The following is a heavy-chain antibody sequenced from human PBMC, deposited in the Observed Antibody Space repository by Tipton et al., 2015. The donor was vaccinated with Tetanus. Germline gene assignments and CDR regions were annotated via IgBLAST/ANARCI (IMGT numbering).Heavy chain of an antibody. J-gene: IGHJ4*02. CDR2: IYTSGST. CDR3: ARGEYYYDSSGYDFGY. Sequence: TLSLTCTVSGGSISSYYWSWIRQPAGKGLEWIGRIYTSGSTNYNPSLKSRVTMSVDTSKNQFSLKLSSVTAADTAVYYCARGEYYYDSSGYDFGYWGQGTLVTVSS. CDR1: GGSISSYY. D-gene: IGHD3-22*01. V-gene: IGHV4-4*07.